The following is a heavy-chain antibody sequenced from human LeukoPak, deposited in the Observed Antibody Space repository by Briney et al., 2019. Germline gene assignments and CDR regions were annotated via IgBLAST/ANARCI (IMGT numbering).Heavy chain of an antibody. V-gene: IGHV3-21*01. CDR1: GFTFSSYS. CDR3: ARDQWGDYVWGSYRYLDY. J-gene: IGHJ4*02. D-gene: IGHD3-16*02. CDR2: ISSSSSYI. Sequence: GGSLRLSCAASGFTFSSYSMNWVRQAPGKGLEWVSSISSSSSYIYYADSVKGRFTISRDNAKNSLYLQINSLRAEDTAVYYCARDQWGDYVWGSYRYLDYWGQGTLVTVSS.